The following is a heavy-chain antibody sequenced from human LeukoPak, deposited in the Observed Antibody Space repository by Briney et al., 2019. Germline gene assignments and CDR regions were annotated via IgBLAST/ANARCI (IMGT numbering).Heavy chain of an antibody. CDR2: IKQDGSEK. CDR3: AGTTISPVGGMDV. CDR1: GFTFSSYW. D-gene: IGHD2/OR15-2a*01. J-gene: IGHJ6*02. V-gene: IGHV3-7*05. Sequence: GGSLRLSCAASGFTFSSYWMSWVRQAPGKGLEWVANIKQDGSEKYYVDSVKGRFTISRDSAKNSLYLQVNSLRAEDTAVYYCAGTTISPVGGMDVWGQGTTVTVSS.